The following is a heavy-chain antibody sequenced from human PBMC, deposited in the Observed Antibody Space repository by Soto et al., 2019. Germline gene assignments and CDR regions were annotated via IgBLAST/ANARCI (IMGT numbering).Heavy chain of an antibody. CDR3: ARAKEYYNGYDPPYYFDY. CDR1: GGTFRTYA. Sequence: QVQLVHSGAEVKKPGSSVRVSCKTSGGTFRTYAINWVRQAPGQGLEWMGSIIPLLGTVKYAQRFQGRVKITADEFTSTAYKELGSLRSDDPAVFSCARAKEYYNGYDPPYYFDYLGQGTLVTGSS. V-gene: IGHV1-69*15. D-gene: IGHD5-12*01. J-gene: IGHJ4*02. CDR2: IIPLLGTV.